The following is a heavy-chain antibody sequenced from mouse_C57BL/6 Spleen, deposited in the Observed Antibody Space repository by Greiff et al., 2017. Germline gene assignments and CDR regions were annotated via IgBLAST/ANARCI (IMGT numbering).Heavy chain of an antibody. J-gene: IGHJ1*03. CDR1: GYAFSSSW. CDR2: IYPGDGDT. Sequence: VQLQQSGPELVKPGASVKISCKASGYAFSSSWMNWVKQRPGKGLEWIGRIYPGDGDTNYNGKFKGKATLTADKSSSTAYMQLSSLTSEDSAVYFCARSPDYYGSSYRYFDVWGTGTTVTVSS. D-gene: IGHD1-1*01. CDR3: ARSPDYYGSSYRYFDV. V-gene: IGHV1-82*01.